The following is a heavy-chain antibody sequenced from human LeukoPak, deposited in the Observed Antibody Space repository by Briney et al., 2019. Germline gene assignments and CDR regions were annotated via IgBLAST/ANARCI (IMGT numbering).Heavy chain of an antibody. V-gene: IGHV1-69*04. CDR2: IIPILGIA. CDR3: ARVSSSWHNAFDI. CDR1: GGTFSSYA. Sequence: SVKVSCKASGGTFSSYAISWVRQAPGQGLEWMGRIIPILGIANYAQKFQGRVTITADKSTSTAYMELSSLRSEDTAVYCCARVSSSWHNAFDIWGQGTMVTVSS. J-gene: IGHJ3*02. D-gene: IGHD6-13*01.